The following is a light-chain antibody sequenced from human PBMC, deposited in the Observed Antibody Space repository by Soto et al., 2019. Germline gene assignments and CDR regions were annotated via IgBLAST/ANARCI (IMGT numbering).Light chain of an antibody. Sequence: EIVLTQSPGTLSLSPGERATLSCRASHAVTNNFLAWYQQKPGQAPRLVIYGASSRPAGIPDRFSGSGAGTDFTLSISRLEPEDFAVYFCQQYGTSPGTFGQGTNLEIK. CDR2: GAS. J-gene: IGKJ2*01. CDR1: HAVTNNF. CDR3: QQYGTSPGT. V-gene: IGKV3-20*01.